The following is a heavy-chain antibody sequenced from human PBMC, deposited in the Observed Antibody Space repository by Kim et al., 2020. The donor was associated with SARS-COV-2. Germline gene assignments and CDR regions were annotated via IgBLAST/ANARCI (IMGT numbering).Heavy chain of an antibody. CDR1: GYTFTDYA. Sequence: ASVKVSCKSSGYTFTDYALNWVRQAPGQGLEWMGWINTDTGKPTYAQGFTGRFVFSLDTSVSTPYLLITSLQAEDTAVYYCARAGGGFSLGIWSPMDVWGQGTTVTVSS. CDR2: INTDTGKP. CDR3: ARAGGGFSLGIWSPMDV. D-gene: IGHD3-16*01. V-gene: IGHV7-4-1*02. J-gene: IGHJ6*02.